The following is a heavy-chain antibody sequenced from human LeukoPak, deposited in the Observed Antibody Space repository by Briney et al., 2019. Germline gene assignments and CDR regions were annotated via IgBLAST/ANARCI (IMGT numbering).Heavy chain of an antibody. CDR1: GYTFTDYY. J-gene: IGHJ4*02. Sequence: ASVKVSCKASGYTFTDYYIHWVRQAPGQGLEWMGWINPKSGDTNSAQKFQGRITMTRDTSITTVYMELRRLRSDDTDLFYCARGTVVSRVAAAAYWGQGSLVTVSA. V-gene: IGHV1-2*02. CDR3: ARGTVVSRVAAAAY. D-gene: IGHD3-22*01. CDR2: INPKSGDT.